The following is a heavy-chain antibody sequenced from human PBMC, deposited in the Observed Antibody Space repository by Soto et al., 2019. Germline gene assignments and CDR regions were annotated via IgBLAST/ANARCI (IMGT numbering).Heavy chain of an antibody. V-gene: IGHV4-30-2*01. CDR3: AVMTYYDFWSGKGHFDY. Sequence: QLQLQESGSGLVKPSQTLSLTCAVSGGSISSGGYSWSWIRQPPGKGLEWIGYIYHSGSTYYNPSLKSRVTISVDRSKNQFSLKLSSVTAADTAVYYCAVMTYYDFWSGKGHFDYWGQGTLVTVSS. J-gene: IGHJ4*02. D-gene: IGHD3-3*01. CDR1: GGSISSGGYS. CDR2: IYHSGST.